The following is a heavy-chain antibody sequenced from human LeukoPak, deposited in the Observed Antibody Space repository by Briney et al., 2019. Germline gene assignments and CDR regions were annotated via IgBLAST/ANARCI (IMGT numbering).Heavy chain of an antibody. CDR1: GGTFSSYA. V-gene: IGHV1-69*06. Sequence: SVKVSCKASGGTFSSYAISWVRQAPGQGLEWMGGIIPIFGTANYAQKFQGRVSITADKSTSTAYMELSSLRSEDTAVYHCARGISGYSFLSNWFDPWGQGTLVTVSS. J-gene: IGHJ5*02. CDR2: IIPIFGTA. D-gene: IGHD5-18*01. CDR3: ARGISGYSFLSNWFDP.